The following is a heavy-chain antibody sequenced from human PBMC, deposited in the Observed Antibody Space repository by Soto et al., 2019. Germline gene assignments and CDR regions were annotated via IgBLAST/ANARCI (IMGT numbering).Heavy chain of an antibody. D-gene: IGHD3-10*01. V-gene: IGHV3-30-3*01. CDR2: ISYDGSNK. Sequence: QVQLVESGGGVVQPGRSLRLSCAASGFTFSSYAMHWVRQAPGKGLEWVAVISYDGSNKYYADSVKGRFTISRDNSKNTLYLQMNSLRAEDTAVYYCAREDLVLWFGDKRKTTVDYYYCGMDVWGQGTTVTVSS. J-gene: IGHJ6*02. CDR3: AREDLVLWFGDKRKTTVDYYYCGMDV. CDR1: GFTFSSYA.